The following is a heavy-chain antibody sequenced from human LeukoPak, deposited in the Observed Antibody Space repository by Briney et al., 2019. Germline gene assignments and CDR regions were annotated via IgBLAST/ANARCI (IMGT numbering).Heavy chain of an antibody. Sequence: PGGSLRLSCTASGFTVSSNYMNWVRQAPGKGLEWVSVIYIGGSTYYADSVRGRFAISRDNSKNALFLQLNSLRVEDTAIYYCAKGSERYREVSSFDYWGQGTLVAVSS. V-gene: IGHV3-53*01. CDR3: AKGSERYREVSSFDY. J-gene: IGHJ4*02. CDR2: IYIGGST. CDR1: GFTVSSNY. D-gene: IGHD3-10*01.